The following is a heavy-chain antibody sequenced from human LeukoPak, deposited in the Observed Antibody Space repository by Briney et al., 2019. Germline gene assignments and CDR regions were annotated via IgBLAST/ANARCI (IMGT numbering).Heavy chain of an antibody. Sequence: GGSLRLSCAASGFTFSSYAMPWVRQAPGKGLEYVSAISSNGGSTYYANSVEGRFTISRDNSKNTLYLQMGSLRAEDMAVYYCARDTDSSGYCFDYWGQGTLVTVSS. CDR1: GFTFSSYA. CDR3: ARDTDSSGYCFDY. J-gene: IGHJ4*02. CDR2: ISSNGGST. D-gene: IGHD3-22*01. V-gene: IGHV3-64*01.